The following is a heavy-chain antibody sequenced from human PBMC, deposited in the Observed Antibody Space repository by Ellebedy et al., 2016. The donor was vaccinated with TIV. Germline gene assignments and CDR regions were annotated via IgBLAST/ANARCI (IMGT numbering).Heavy chain of an antibody. J-gene: IGHJ6*02. CDR2: FLPMFGTA. CDR3: AKDRGNYGGAPYNGMDV. D-gene: IGHD3-10*01. Sequence: ASVKVSCKTSEYTFSTYALNWVRQAPGQGLEWIGAFLPMFGTATSAQKFQGRVTITADESMTTAYMDLNSLRTEDTAVHYCAKDRGNYGGAPYNGMDVWGQGTTVIVSS. CDR1: EYTFSTYA. V-gene: IGHV1-69*13.